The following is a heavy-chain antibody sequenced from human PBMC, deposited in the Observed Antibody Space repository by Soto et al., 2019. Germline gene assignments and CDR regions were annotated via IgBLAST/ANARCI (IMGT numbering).Heavy chain of an antibody. V-gene: IGHV3-21*01. J-gene: IGHJ3*02. D-gene: IGHD4-17*01. CDR1: RFRFSDYT. CDR2: ISIISTYI. Sequence: EVQLVESGGGLVKPGGSLRLSCVASRFRFSDYTMTWVRQAPGKGLEWVSSISIISTYIYYGDSVKGRFTISRDNAKNSLYLQMNSLRVEDTAVYYCARRGSEVTTGGGALDMWGQGNTVTVSS. CDR3: ARRGSEVTTGGGALDM.